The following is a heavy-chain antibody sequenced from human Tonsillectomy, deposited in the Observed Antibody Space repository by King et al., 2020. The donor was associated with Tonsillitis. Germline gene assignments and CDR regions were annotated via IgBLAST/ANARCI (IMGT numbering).Heavy chain of an antibody. CDR3: ARDQGYGDYVGYFDY. CDR1: GGSISSYY. Sequence: QVQLQESGPGLVKPSETLSLTCTVSGGSISSYYWSCIRQPPGKGLEWIGYIYYSGSTNYHPSLKSRVTISVDTSTNPCSLKMSAVTAADTAVYYCARDQGYGDYVGYFDYWGQGTLVTVSS. V-gene: IGHV4-59*01. J-gene: IGHJ4*02. D-gene: IGHD4-17*01. CDR2: IYYSGST.